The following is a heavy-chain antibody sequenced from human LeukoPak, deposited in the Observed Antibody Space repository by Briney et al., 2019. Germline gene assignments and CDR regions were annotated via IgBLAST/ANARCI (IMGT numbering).Heavy chain of an antibody. CDR2: IASDGSST. V-gene: IGHV3-74*01. D-gene: IGHD4-23*01. J-gene: IGHJ4*02. Sequence: GGSLKLSCAASGLTFSSYWMNWVRQAPGKGLVWVSRIASDGSSTTYADSVKGRFSISRDNAKNTLYLQMNSLRVEDTAVYYCARGRPHGNDYWGQGTLVTVSS. CDR1: GLTFSSYW. CDR3: ARGRPHGNDY.